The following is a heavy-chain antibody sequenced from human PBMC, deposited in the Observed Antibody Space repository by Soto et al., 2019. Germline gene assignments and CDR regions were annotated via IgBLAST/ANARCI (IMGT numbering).Heavy chain of an antibody. J-gene: IGHJ5*02. CDR2: ISGSGGST. D-gene: IGHD5-18*01. V-gene: IGHV3-23*01. CDR1: GFTFSSYA. CDR3: AAQIQLWPSGWFDP. Sequence: EVQLLESGGGLVQPGGSLRLSCAASGFTFSSYAMSWVRQAPGKGLEWVSAISGSGGSTYYVDSVKGRFTISRDNSKTSRYLQMNSLRAEDTAVYYCAAQIQLWPSGWFDPWGQGTLVTVSS.